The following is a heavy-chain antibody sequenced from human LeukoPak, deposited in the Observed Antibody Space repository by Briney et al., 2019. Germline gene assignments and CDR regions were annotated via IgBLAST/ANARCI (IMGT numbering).Heavy chain of an antibody. D-gene: IGHD5-18*01. J-gene: IGHJ4*02. Sequence: GGSLRLSCAASGFTFSSYSMNWVRQAPGKGLEWVSSISSSSSYIYYADSVEGRFTISRDNAKNSLYLQMNSLRAEDTAVYYCARDHPAMVTRFDYWGQGTLVTVSS. CDR3: ARDHPAMVTRFDY. CDR2: ISSSSSYI. CDR1: GFTFSSYS. V-gene: IGHV3-21*01.